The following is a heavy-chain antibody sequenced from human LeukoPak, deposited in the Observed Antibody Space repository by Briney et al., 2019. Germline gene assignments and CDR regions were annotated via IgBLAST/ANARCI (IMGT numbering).Heavy chain of an antibody. CDR2: ISAYNGNT. CDR3: ARDFVRFYYDSSGYYYGADAFDI. J-gene: IGHJ3*02. D-gene: IGHD3-22*01. Sequence: ASVKVSCKVSGYTFTSYGISWVRQAPGQGLEWMGWISAYNGNTNYAQKLQGRATMTTDTSTSTAYMELRSLRSDDTAVYYCARDFVRFYYDSSGYYYGADAFDIWGQGTMVTVSS. V-gene: IGHV1-18*01. CDR1: GYTFTSYG.